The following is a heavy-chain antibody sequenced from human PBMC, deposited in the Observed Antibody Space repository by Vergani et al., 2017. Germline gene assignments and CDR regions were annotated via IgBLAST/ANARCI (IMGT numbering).Heavy chain of an antibody. D-gene: IGHD5-18*01. CDR2: ISSSSSYI. J-gene: IGHJ4*02. CDR3: ARGLRGYSYGYHDY. Sequence: VQLVESGGGLVKPGGSLRLSCAASGLTFSSYSMNWVRQAPGKGLEWVSSISSSSSYIYYADSVKGRFTISRDNAKNSLYLQMNSLRAEDTAVYYCARGLRGYSYGYHDYWGQGTLVTVSS. CDR1: GLTFSSYS. V-gene: IGHV3-21*01.